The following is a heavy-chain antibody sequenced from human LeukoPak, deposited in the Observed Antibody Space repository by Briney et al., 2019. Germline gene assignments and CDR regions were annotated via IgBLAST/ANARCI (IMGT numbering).Heavy chain of an antibody. CDR3: ARDLDSGYNYGLVY. Sequence: GASVKVSCKASGYTLINYYIHWVRQAPGQGLEWMGIINPSDGSTTSAQKFQGRLTMTRDTSTSSVYMELSSLSSEDTAVYYCARDLDSGYNYGLVYWGQGTLVTVSS. J-gene: IGHJ4*02. D-gene: IGHD5-12*01. CDR1: GYTLINYY. V-gene: IGHV1-46*01. CDR2: INPSDGST.